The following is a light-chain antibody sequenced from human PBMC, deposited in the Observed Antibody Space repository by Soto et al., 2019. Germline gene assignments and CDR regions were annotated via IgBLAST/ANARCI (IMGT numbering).Light chain of an antibody. J-gene: IGLJ1*01. CDR1: SSNIGGAYD. CDR3: ISYKTDDTFV. CDR2: ADK. V-gene: IGLV1-40*01. Sequence: QSVLTQPPSVSGAPGQRVTISCTGSSSNIGGAYDVHWYQQLPGTAPKLLIYADKYRPSGVPDRFSGSKSGITASLTISGLQADDEAEYFCISYKTDDTFVFGTGTKLTVL.